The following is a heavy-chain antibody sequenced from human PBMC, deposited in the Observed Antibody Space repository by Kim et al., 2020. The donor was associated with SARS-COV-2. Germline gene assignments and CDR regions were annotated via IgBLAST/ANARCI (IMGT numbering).Heavy chain of an antibody. J-gene: IGHJ4*02. V-gene: IGHV3-30*04. CDR2: ISYDGSNK. CDR1: GFTFSSYA. D-gene: IGHD3-16*01. CDR3: ARDRLGGRLGELNYYFDY. Sequence: GGSLRLSCAASGFTFSSYAMHWVRQAPGKGLEWVAVISYDGSNKYYADSVKGRFTISRDNSKNTLYLQMNSLRAEDMAVYYCARDRLGGRLGELNYYFDYWGQGTLVTGSS.